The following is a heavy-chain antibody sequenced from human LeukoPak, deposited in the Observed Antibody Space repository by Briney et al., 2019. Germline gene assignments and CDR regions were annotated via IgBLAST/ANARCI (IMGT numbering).Heavy chain of an antibody. CDR2: IYYSGST. J-gene: IGHJ3*02. V-gene: IGHV4-39*01. Sequence: PSGTLSLTCTVSGGSISSSSYYWGWIRQPPGKGLEWSGSIYYSGSTYYSPSLKSRVTISVDTSKNQFSLKLSSVTAADTAVYYCARQGTMKWYYYDSSGYYYHHAFDIWGQGTMVTVSS. CDR3: ARQGTMKWYYYDSSGYYYHHAFDI. D-gene: IGHD3-22*01. CDR1: GGSISSSSYY.